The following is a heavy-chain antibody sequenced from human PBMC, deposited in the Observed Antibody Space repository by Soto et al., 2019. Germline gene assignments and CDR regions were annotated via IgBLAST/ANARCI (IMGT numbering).Heavy chain of an antibody. J-gene: IGHJ4*02. CDR1: AGSISSGGSY. CDR2: IYYSGST. V-gene: IGHV4-31*03. D-gene: IGHD3-22*01. CDR3: ARVWTDNYASSGYLAGGSGFDS. Sequence: QVQLQESGPGLVKPSRTLSLTCSVSAGSISSGGSYWSWIRQHPGKGLEWIGYIYYSGSTFYNPCLRCRVIISVEPSKNQFSLKLSSVTAADTALYYCARVWTDNYASSGYLAGGSGFDSWGQGTLVTVSS.